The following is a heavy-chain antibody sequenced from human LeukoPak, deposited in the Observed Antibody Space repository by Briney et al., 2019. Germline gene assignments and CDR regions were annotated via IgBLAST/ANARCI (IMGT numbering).Heavy chain of an antibody. CDR2: ISSSSYI. CDR1: GFTFSSYT. V-gene: IGHV3-21*01. D-gene: IGHD1-26*01. CDR3: ARSGSYFGVFDY. Sequence: GGSLRLSCAASGFTFSSYTMNWVRQSPGKGLEWVSAISSSSYIYYADSVKGRFTISRDNAKNTLYLQMNSLRAEDTAVYYCARSGSYFGVFDYWGQGTLVTVSS. J-gene: IGHJ4*02.